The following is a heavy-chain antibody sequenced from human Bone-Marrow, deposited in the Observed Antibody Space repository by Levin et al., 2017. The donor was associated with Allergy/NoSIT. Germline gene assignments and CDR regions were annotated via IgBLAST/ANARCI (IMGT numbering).Heavy chain of an antibody. V-gene: IGHV3-23*01. J-gene: IGHJ4*02. CDR3: AKGLESGYATFRD. CDR1: GFIFRGSA. CDR2: VSPTGGNT. D-gene: IGHD5-12*01. Sequence: PSQTLSLTCAASGFIFRGSAMNWVRQAPGKGLEWVSIVSPTGGNTYYADSVRGRFTISRDNSKNTLYLQMNSLRAEDTAVYYCAKGLESGYATFRDWGQGTLVTVSS.